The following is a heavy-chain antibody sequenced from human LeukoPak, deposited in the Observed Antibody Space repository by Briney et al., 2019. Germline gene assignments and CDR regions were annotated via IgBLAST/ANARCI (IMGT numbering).Heavy chain of an antibody. CDR2: IYYSGST. CDR3: ASPAGPYDFWSSGPLDY. Sequence: TSETLSLTCTVSGGSISSSSYYWGWIRQPPGKGLEWIGSIYYSGSTYYNPSLKSRVTISVDTSKNQFSLKLSSVTAADTAVYYCASPAGPYDFWSSGPLDYWGQGTLVTVSS. V-gene: IGHV4-39*01. J-gene: IGHJ4*02. D-gene: IGHD3-3*01. CDR1: GGSISSSSYY.